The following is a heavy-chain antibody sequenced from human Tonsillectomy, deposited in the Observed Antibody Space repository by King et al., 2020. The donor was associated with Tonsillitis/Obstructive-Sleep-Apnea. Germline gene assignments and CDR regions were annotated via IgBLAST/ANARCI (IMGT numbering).Heavy chain of an antibody. Sequence: VQLVESGAEVKKPGESLKISCKGSGYSFTSYWIGWVRQMPGKGLEWMGIIYPGDSDTRYSPSFQGQVTISAEKSISTAYLQWSSLKASEPDMYYCARVYRGGSPKEQFDYWGQGTLVTVSS. D-gene: IGHD2-15*01. CDR3: ARVYRGGSPKEQFDY. CDR1: GYSFTSYW. V-gene: IGHV5-51*01. CDR2: IYPGDSDT. J-gene: IGHJ4*02.